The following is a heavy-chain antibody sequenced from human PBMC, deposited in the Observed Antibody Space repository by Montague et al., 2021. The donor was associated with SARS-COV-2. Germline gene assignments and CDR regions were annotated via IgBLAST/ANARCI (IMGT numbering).Heavy chain of an antibody. D-gene: IGHD3-10*01. CDR3: ASSYYYGSGTYVYNYYMDV. CDR1: GGSVSSSPYY. J-gene: IGHJ6*03. CDR2: ISYSGRT. V-gene: IGHV4-39*01. Sequence: SETLSLPCTVSGGSVSSSPYYWGWIRQPPGRGLEWVGSISYSGRTYFSPSLKSRLTISVDSSENQFSLRLSSVAAADTAVYYCASSYYYGSGTYVYNYYMDVWGKGTTVTVSS.